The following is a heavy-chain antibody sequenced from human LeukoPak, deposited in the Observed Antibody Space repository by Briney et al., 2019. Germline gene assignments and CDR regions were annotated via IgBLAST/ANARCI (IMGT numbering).Heavy chain of an antibody. J-gene: IGHJ3*02. CDR1: GGSISSGGYY. CDR3: VRTSPPNWGLDI. CDR2: IYHSGST. D-gene: IGHD7-27*01. V-gene: IGHV4-30-2*01. Sequence: SETLSLTCTVSGGSISSGGYYWSWIRQPPGKGLEWIGYIYHSGSTYYNPSLKSRVTISVDRSKNQFSLKLSSVTAADTAVYYCVRTSPPNWGLDIWGQGTMVTVSS.